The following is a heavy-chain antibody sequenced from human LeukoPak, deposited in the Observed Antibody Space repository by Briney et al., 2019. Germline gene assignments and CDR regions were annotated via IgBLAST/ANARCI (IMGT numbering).Heavy chain of an antibody. CDR3: ARNNGMDV. V-gene: IGHV3-7*03. CDR1: GFTLSIHW. CDR2: VNRDGSET. Sequence: GVSLRLSCAASGFTLSIHWMTWVHQVPGRGPEWVANVNRDGSETYYLDSVKGRFTISKDNAKNSLYLQMNSLRAEDTALYHCARNNGMDVWGQGTTVIVSS. J-gene: IGHJ6*02.